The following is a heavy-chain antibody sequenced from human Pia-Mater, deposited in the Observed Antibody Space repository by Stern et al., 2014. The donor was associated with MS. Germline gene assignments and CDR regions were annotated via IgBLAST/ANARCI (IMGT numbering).Heavy chain of an antibody. CDR1: GDTFSSYA. CDR3: ALRRSYYVY. J-gene: IGHJ4*02. CDR2: LIPFFGAT. Sequence: QMQLVQSGAEVKKPGSSVKVSCKASGDTFSSYALSWVRQAPGQGLEWMGGLIPFFGATRYAQKFQGRVTITTEESTGTAFLELSSLTSEDTAVYYCALRRSYYVYWGQGTLVTVSS. V-gene: IGHV1-69*01. D-gene: IGHD1-26*01.